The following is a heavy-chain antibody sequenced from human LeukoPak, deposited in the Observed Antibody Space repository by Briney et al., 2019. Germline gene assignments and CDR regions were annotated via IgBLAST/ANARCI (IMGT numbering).Heavy chain of an antibody. V-gene: IGHV4-59*02. CDR2: IYHSGST. Sequence: SETLSLTCTVSNGSVRSHYWTWLRQPSGKGLEWLGSIYHSGSTNYNPSLKSRVTISIDTSKNQFSLIVTSVTAADTAMYFCARIPETVTEIGWNYHYLYYMDVWGKGTTVTVSS. CDR3: ARIPETVTEIGWNYHYLYYMDV. CDR1: NGSVRSHY. D-gene: IGHD4-11*01. J-gene: IGHJ6*03.